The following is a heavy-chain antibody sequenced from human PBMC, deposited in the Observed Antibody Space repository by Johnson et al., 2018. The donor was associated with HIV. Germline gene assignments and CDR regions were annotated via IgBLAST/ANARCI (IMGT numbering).Heavy chain of an antibody. D-gene: IGHD2-21*01. Sequence: QVQLVESGGGLVKPGGSLRLSCAASGFSFSDYYMSWIRQAPGKGLEWVSYISGSGTNIYYADSVKGRFTISRDNAKKSLFLQMNSLKAEDTAMYYCTTDYFVVGAFDIWGQGTMVTVSS. V-gene: IGHV3-11*01. CDR2: ISGSGTNI. CDR1: GFSFSDYY. J-gene: IGHJ3*02. CDR3: TTDYFVVGAFDI.